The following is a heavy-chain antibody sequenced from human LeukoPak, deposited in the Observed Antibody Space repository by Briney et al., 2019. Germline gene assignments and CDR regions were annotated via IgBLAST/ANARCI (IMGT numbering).Heavy chain of an antibody. Sequence: GESLKISCKGSGYSFTSYWIGWVRQMPGKGLEWMGIIYPGDSDTRYSPSLQGQVTISADKSISTAYLQWSSLKASDTAMYYCARSYSSGLTYMDVWGKGTTVTVSS. J-gene: IGHJ6*03. CDR3: ARSYSSGLTYMDV. D-gene: IGHD6-19*01. CDR1: GYSFTSYW. V-gene: IGHV5-51*01. CDR2: IYPGDSDT.